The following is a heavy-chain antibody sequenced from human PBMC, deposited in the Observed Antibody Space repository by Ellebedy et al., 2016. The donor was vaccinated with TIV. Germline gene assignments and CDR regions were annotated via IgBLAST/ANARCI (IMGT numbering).Heavy chain of an antibody. V-gene: IGHV3-21*01. D-gene: IGHD4-17*01. Sequence: PGGSLRLSCAASGFTVSNNYISWVRQAPGQGLEWVSCISSSGTYIYYADSLKGRFTISRDSAKNSLYLQMNSLRAEDTAVYYCARGSGDLPFDYWGQGTLVTVSS. CDR1: GFTVSNNY. J-gene: IGHJ4*02. CDR3: ARGSGDLPFDY. CDR2: ISSSGTYI.